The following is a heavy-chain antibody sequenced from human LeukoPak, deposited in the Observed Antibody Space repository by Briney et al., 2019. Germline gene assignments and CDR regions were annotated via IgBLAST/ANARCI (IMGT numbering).Heavy chain of an antibody. CDR1: GYTFNSYA. V-gene: IGHV7-4-1*02. CDR3: ARIGPDSSGYHDDY. CDR2: NNTNTGNP. J-gene: IGHJ4*02. D-gene: IGHD3-22*01. Sequence: ASVKVSCKASGYTFNSYAMNWVRQAPGQGLEWMGWNNTNTGNPTYAQGFTGRFVFSLDASVSTAYLQISSLKAEDTAVYYCARIGPDSSGYHDDYWGQGTLVTVSS.